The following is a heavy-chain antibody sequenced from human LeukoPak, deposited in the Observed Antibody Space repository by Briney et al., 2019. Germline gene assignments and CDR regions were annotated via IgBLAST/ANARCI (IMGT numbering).Heavy chain of an antibody. D-gene: IGHD1-14*01. CDR2: IYYSGST. J-gene: IGHJ4*02. V-gene: IGHV4-59*01. CDR1: GCSISPYY. Sequence: SETLSLTCTVSGCSISPYYWSWIRQPPGKGLEWIGYIYYSGSTKYNPSLKSRVTISLDTSKNQFSLKLKSVTAADTAIYYCARGITFFDYWGQGTLVTVSS. CDR3: ARGITFFDY.